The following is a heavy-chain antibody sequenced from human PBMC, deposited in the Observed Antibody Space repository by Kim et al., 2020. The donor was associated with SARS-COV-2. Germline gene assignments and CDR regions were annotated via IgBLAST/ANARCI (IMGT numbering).Heavy chain of an antibody. CDR1: GASIASYY. Sequence: SETLSLTCTVSGASIASYYWSWIRQPPGKGLEWIGYSHYSGNTNQNPSLKSRLTISVDASRNQFSLALSSVTAADTAVYYFSRQGSSSWYWLDYYCDYLG. CDR3: SRQGSSSWYWLDYYCDY. J-gene: IGHJ4*01. V-gene: IGHV4-59*08. CDR2: SHYSGNT. D-gene: IGHD6-13*01.